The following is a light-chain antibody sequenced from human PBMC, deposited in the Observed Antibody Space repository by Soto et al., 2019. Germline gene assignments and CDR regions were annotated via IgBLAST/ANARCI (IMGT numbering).Light chain of an antibody. V-gene: IGKV3-15*01. CDR1: QSVSSN. CDR2: GAS. Sequence: EIVMTQSPATLSVSPGDRATPSCRASQSVSSNLAWYQQKPGQAPRLLIYGASTRATGIPARFSGSGSGTECTLTISSLQSEDFAVYCCQQYNNWPRTFGQGTKVDIK. J-gene: IGKJ1*01. CDR3: QQYNNWPRT.